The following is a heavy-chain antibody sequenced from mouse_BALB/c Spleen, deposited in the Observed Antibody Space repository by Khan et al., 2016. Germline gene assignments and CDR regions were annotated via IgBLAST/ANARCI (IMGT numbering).Heavy chain of an antibody. CDR1: GYSITSDYA. CDR3: ARWLDAMDY. J-gene: IGHJ4*01. Sequence: EVQLQESGPGLVKPSQSLSLTCTVTGYSITSDYAWNWIRQFPGNKLEWMGYISYSGTTTYNPSLKSRISITRDTSKNQFFLQLNSGTTEDTDTDYCARWLDAMDYWGQGTSVTVSS. V-gene: IGHV3-2*02. CDR2: ISYSGTT. D-gene: IGHD2-2*01.